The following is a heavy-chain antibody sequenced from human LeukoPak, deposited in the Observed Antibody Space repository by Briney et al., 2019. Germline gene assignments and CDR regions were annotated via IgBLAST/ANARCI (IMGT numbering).Heavy chain of an antibody. V-gene: IGHV3-33*03. Sequence: GRSLRLSCAASGFTFSSYGMHWVRQAPGKGLEWVAVIWYDGSNKYYADSVKGRFTISRDNAKNSLYLQMNSLRAEDTALYYCAKGGCGSCFTLFDYWGQGTLVTVSS. CDR3: AKGGCGSCFTLFDY. CDR1: GFTFSSYG. J-gene: IGHJ4*02. D-gene: IGHD2-15*01. CDR2: IWYDGSNK.